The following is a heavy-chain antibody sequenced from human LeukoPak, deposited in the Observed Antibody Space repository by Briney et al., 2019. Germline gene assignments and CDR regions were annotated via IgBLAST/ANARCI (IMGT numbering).Heavy chain of an antibody. Sequence: SETLSLTCAVYGGSFSSYYWSWIRQPAGKGLEWIGRIYTSGSTNYNPSLKSRVTMSVDTSKNQFSLKLSSVTAADTAVYYCARDGYNFYYFDYWGQGTLVTVSS. CDR2: IYTSGST. D-gene: IGHD5-24*01. CDR1: GGSFSSYY. V-gene: IGHV4-4*07. CDR3: ARDGYNFYYFDY. J-gene: IGHJ4*02.